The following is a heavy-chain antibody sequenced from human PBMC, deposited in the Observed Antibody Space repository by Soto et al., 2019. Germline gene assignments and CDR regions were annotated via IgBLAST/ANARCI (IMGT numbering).Heavy chain of an antibody. J-gene: IGHJ4*02. V-gene: IGHV4-59*01. Sequence: QVQLQESGPGLVKPSETLSLTCTVSGGSISTYYWSWIRQSPGKGLEWIGYISYSGSTNYNPSLESRVTMSADTSRNQFSLKLGSVTAADTAVYYCARDAYSSSHFDFWGQGTLVTVSS. CDR2: ISYSGST. CDR1: GGSISTYY. CDR3: ARDAYSSSHFDF. D-gene: IGHD6-13*01.